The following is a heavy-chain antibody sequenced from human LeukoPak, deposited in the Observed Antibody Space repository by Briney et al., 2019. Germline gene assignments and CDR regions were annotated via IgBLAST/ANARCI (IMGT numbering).Heavy chain of an antibody. CDR3: ARVNDIAVVAAAAPHYEY. Sequence: GASVKVSCKPSGYTFISYCISWVRQAPGQGLEWVGWIGAYKGVTDYAQKFQGRVAMTTDTSTSTVYMELMSLTFEDTAVYYCARVNDIAVVAAAAPHYEYWGQGTQVTVSS. CDR1: GYTFISYC. CDR2: IGAYKGVT. D-gene: IGHD2-15*01. J-gene: IGHJ4*02. V-gene: IGHV1-18*01.